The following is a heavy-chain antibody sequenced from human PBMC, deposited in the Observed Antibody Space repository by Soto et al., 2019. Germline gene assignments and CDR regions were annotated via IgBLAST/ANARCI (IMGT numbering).Heavy chain of an antibody. J-gene: IGHJ4*02. CDR3: AKAVGDY. V-gene: IGHV3-23*01. Sequence: GGSLRLSVEPSGFIASNYAISWVRQAPGKGLEWVSGFSGSGGATFYADSVKGRFTISRDSSKNTIYLQMDRLRADDTAVYYCAKAVGDYWGRGTLVTVSS. CDR1: GFIASNYA. CDR2: FSGSGGAT. D-gene: IGHD1-26*01.